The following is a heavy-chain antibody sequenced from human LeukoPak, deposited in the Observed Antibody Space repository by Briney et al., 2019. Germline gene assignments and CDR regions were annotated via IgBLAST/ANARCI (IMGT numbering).Heavy chain of an antibody. Sequence: SETLSLTCTVSGGSISSYYWSWIRQPPGKGLEWIGEINHSGSTNYNPSLKSRVTISVDTSKNQFSLRLSSVTAADTAVYYCARGADGTDYWGQGTLVTVSS. CDR2: INHSGST. V-gene: IGHV4-34*01. J-gene: IGHJ4*02. CDR3: ARGADGTDY. D-gene: IGHD1-1*01. CDR1: GGSISSYY.